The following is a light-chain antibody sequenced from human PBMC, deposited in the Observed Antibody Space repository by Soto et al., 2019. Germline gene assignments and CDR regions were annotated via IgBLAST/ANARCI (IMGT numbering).Light chain of an antibody. CDR1: QSISTY. J-gene: IGKJ1*01. Sequence: DIQMTQSPSSLSASVGDRVTITCRASQSISTYLNWYQQKPGKAPNLLIYTSSNLQPGVPSRFSGSGSGTDFTLAISSLQPEDFAIYYCQHSFSSPRTFGQGNKVDI. V-gene: IGKV1-39*01. CDR3: QHSFSSPRT. CDR2: TSS.